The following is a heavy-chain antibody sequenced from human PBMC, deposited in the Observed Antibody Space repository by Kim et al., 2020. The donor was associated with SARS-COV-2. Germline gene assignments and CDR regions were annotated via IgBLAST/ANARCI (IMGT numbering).Heavy chain of an antibody. CDR1: GYTFTAYY. J-gene: IGHJ4*02. Sequence: ASVKVSCKASGYTFTAYYIHWVRQAPGQGLEWMGWLNPNSGGTDYAQNFRGRVTMTRDTSISTAYMELISLRSDDTAVYYCTTVRSAYNSAGAHGDWGQG. D-gene: IGHD1-1*01. CDR3: TTVRSAYNSAGAHGD. CDR2: LNPNSGGT. V-gene: IGHV1-2*02.